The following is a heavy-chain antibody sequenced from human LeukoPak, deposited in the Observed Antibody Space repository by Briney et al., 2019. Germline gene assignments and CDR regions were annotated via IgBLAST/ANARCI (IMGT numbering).Heavy chain of an antibody. J-gene: IGHJ4*02. Sequence: PGGSLRLSCAASGFTFTNAWMSWVRQAPGKGLEWVVRIKIKGDGETTDYAAPVKGRFTMSRDDSEATLYLQMNSLKAEDTAVYYCTTDLGITMIRGVIVYWGQGALVTVSS. CDR3: TTDLGITMIRGVIVY. CDR1: GFTFTNAW. V-gene: IGHV3-15*01. CDR2: IKIKGDGETT. D-gene: IGHD3-10*01.